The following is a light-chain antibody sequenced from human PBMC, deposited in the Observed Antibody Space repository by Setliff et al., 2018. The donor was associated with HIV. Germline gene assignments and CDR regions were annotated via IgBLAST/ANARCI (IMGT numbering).Light chain of an antibody. CDR3: SSYAGSSTYV. J-gene: IGLJ1*01. Sequence: QSALTQPASVSGSPGQSITISCTGTSSDVGGYNYVSWYQQHPGKAPKLMIYDVSNRPSGVSYRFSGSKSGNTASLTISGLQAEDEADYYCSSYAGSSTYVFGTGTKVTVL. CDR2: DVS. CDR1: SSDVGGYNY. V-gene: IGLV2-14*03.